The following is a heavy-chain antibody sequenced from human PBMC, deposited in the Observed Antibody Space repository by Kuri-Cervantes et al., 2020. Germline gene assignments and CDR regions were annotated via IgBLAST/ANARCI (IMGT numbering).Heavy chain of an antibody. CDR1: GFTFSSYG. V-gene: IGHV3-30*18. J-gene: IGHJ4*02. CDR2: ISYDGSNK. CDR3: AKDLSPPWFGELPYYFDY. Sequence: GESLKISWASSGFTFSSYGMHWVRQAPGKGLEWVAVISYDGSNKYYADSVKGRFTISRDNSKNTLYLQMNSLRAEDTAVYYCAKDLSPPWFGELPYYFDYWGQGTLVTVSS. D-gene: IGHD3-10*01.